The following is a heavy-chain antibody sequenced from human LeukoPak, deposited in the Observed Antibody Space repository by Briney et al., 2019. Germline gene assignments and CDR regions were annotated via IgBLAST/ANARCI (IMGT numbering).Heavy chain of an antibody. D-gene: IGHD2-2*01. CDR1: GYTFTSYA. Sequence: ASVKVSCKASGYTFTSYAMHWVRQAPGQGLEWMGWISAYNGNTNYAQKLQGRVTMTTDTSTSTAYMELRSLRSDDTAVYYCARDGYCSSTSCFRAFDIWGQGTMVTVSS. CDR2: ISAYNGNT. CDR3: ARDGYCSSTSCFRAFDI. V-gene: IGHV1-18*01. J-gene: IGHJ3*02.